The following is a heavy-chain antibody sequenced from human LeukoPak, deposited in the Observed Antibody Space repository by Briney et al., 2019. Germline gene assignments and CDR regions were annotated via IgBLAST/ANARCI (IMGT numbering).Heavy chain of an antibody. Sequence: SETLSLTCTVSGGSISSYYWSWIRQPPGKGLEWIGYIYYSGSTNYNPSLKSRVTISVDTSKNQFSLKLSSVTAADTAVYYCARAISMSEFDYGDYVFAFDIWGQGTMVTVSS. CDR1: GGSISSYY. CDR3: ARAISMSEFDYGDYVFAFDI. J-gene: IGHJ3*02. CDR2: IYYSGST. D-gene: IGHD4-17*01. V-gene: IGHV4-59*01.